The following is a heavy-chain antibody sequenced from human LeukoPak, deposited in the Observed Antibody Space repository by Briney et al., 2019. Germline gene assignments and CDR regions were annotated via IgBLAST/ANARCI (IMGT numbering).Heavy chain of an antibody. D-gene: IGHD3-10*01. CDR1: GGSISSYY. J-gene: IGHJ4*02. CDR3: ARSVLWFRESASPFDY. Sequence: PSETLSLTCTVSGGSISSYYWSWSRQPPGKGLEWIGNIYYSGSTYYNPSLKSRVTISVDTSKNQFSLKLSSVTAADTAVYYCARSVLWFRESASPFDYWGQGTLVTVSS. V-gene: IGHV4-59*04. CDR2: IYYSGST.